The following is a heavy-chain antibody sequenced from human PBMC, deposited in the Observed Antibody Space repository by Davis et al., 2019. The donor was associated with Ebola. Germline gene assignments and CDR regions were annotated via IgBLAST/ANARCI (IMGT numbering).Heavy chain of an antibody. D-gene: IGHD6-19*01. V-gene: IGHV3-30*03. J-gene: IGHJ4*02. CDR2: ISYDGSNK. CDR1: GFTFSSYG. CDR3: ARRLSSGGWYLVDY. Sequence: PGGSLRLSCAASGFTFSSYGMHWVRQAPGKGLEWVAVISYDGSNKYYADSVKGRFTISRDNSKNTLYLQMNSLRAEDTAVYYCARRLSSGGWYLVDYWGQGTLVTVSS.